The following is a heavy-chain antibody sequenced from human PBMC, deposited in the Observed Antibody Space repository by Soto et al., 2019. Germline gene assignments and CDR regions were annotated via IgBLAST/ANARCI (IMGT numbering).Heavy chain of an antibody. J-gene: IGHJ4*02. Sequence: QVQLVQSGAEVKKPGASVKVSCKASGYTFTSYAISWVRQAPGQGLEWMGWISAYNGNTNYAQKLQCRVTMTTDTSRSTDYMELRSLGSDDTSVDYCARDAPPADYWGQGTLVTVSS. V-gene: IGHV1-18*01. CDR1: GYTFTSYA. CDR3: ARDAPPADY. CDR2: ISAYNGNT.